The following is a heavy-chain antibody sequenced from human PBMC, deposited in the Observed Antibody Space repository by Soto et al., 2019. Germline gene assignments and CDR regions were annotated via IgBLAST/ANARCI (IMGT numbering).Heavy chain of an antibody. V-gene: IGHV3-74*01. J-gene: IGHJ6*02. CDR2: INSDGSST. CDR3: ARVARFLEWLLPPYYYGMDV. Sequence: GGSLRLSCAASGVTFSSYWMHWVRQAPGKGLVWVSRINSDGSSTSYADSVKGRFTISRDNAKNTLYLQMNSLRAEDTAVYYCARVARFLEWLLPPYYYGMDVWGQGTTVTVSS. D-gene: IGHD3-3*01. CDR1: GVTFSSYW.